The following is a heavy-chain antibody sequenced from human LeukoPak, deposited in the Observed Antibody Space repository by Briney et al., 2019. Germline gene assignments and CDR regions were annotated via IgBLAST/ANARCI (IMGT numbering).Heavy chain of an antibody. CDR1: GGSISSGDYY. D-gene: IGHD3-22*01. CDR3: ARGPSLWYYDRGEVFDY. J-gene: IGHJ4*02. Sequence: SETLSLTCTVSGGSISSGDYYWSWIRQPPGKGLEWIGYIYYSGSTYYNPSLKSRVTISVDTSKNQFSLKLSSVTAADTAVYYCARGPSLWYYDRGEVFDYWGQGTLVTVSS. CDR2: IYYSGST. V-gene: IGHV4-30-4*01.